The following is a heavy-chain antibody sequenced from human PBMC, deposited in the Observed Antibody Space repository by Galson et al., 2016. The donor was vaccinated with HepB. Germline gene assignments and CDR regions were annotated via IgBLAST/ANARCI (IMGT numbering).Heavy chain of an antibody. CDR1: GFTFRNYG. V-gene: IGHV3-30*03. J-gene: IGHJ4*02. CDR2: ISYDESIK. CDR3: ATNGDGYNYFLY. Sequence: SLRLSCAGSGFTFRNYGMLWVRQAPGKGLEWVAVISYDESIKYYADPGKGRFTISRDNSKNTLYLQMSSLRAEGTAVYYCATNGDGYNYFLYWGQGTLVTVSS. D-gene: IGHD5-24*01.